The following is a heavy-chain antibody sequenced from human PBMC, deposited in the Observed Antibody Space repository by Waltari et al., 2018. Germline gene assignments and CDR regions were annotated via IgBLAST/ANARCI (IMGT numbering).Heavy chain of an antibody. Sequence: EVQLLESGGGLVQPGGSLRLSCAASGFTFSSYAMSWVRQAPGKGLEWVSVIYSGGSTYYADSGKGRFTISRDNSKNTLYLQMNSLRAEDTAVYYCAKDNSGYYDSSGYYYYWGQGTLVTVSS. CDR3: AKDNSGYYDSSGYYYY. V-gene: IGHV3-23*03. CDR1: GFTFSSYA. D-gene: IGHD3-22*01. CDR2: IYSGGST. J-gene: IGHJ4*02.